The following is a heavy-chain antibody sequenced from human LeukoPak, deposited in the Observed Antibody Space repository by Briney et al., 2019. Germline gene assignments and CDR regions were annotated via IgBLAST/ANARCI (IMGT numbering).Heavy chain of an antibody. D-gene: IGHD1-14*01. CDR3: ARENTENPVGLDLATTTYYLDH. CDR1: GGSFSGYY. J-gene: IGHJ4*02. Sequence: PSETLSLTCAVYGGSFSGYYWSWIRQPPGKGLEWIGEINHSGSTNYNPSLKSRVTISVDTSKNQFSLMLNSVTAADTAMYYCARENTENPVGLDLATTTYYLDHWGQGTLVTVSS. CDR2: INHSGST. V-gene: IGHV4-34*01.